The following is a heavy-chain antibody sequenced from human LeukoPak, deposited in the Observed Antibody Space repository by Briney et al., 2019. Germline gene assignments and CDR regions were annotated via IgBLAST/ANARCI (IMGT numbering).Heavy chain of an antibody. J-gene: IGHJ4*02. CDR3: AKGGATVIDY. CDR2: INSDGSST. CDR1: GFTFSNYW. V-gene: IGHV3-74*01. Sequence: GGSVRLSCAAYGFTFSNYWMHWVRQAPGKGRVWVSRINSDGSSTTSAHSVKGRFTISRDNAKNTLYLQMNSLRAEDTAVYYCAKGGATVIDYWGQGTLVTVSS. D-gene: IGHD4-17*01.